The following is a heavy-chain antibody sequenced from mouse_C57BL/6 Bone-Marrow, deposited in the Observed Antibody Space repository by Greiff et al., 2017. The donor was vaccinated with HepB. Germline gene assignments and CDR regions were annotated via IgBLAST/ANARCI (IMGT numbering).Heavy chain of an antibody. CDR2: ISNGGGST. D-gene: IGHD4-1*01. J-gene: IGHJ1*03. Sequence: EVQRVESGGGLVQPGGSLKLSCAASGFTFSDYYMYWVRQTPEKRLEWVAYISNGGGSTYYPDTVKGRFTISRDNAKNTLYLQMSRLKSEDTAMYYCARHPNWDGYFDVWGTGTTVTVSS. CDR3: ARHPNWDGYFDV. CDR1: GFTFSDYY. V-gene: IGHV5-12*01.